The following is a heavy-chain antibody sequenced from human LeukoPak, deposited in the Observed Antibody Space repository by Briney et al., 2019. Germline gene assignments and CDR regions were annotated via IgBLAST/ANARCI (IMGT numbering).Heavy chain of an antibody. J-gene: IGHJ4*02. Sequence: GGSLRLSCVASGFTFTKCAMSWIRQAPGKGLEWVAIITATGDTAYYADSVKGRFTISRDNSRNTVYMQMNSLRAEDTAVYYCARGPGIAAAGDYWGQGTLVTVSS. V-gene: IGHV3-23*01. CDR1: GFTFTKCA. CDR3: ARGPGIAAAGDY. D-gene: IGHD6-13*01. CDR2: ITATGDTA.